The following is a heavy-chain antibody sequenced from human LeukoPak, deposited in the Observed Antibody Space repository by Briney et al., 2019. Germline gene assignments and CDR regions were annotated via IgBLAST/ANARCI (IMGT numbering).Heavy chain of an antibody. Sequence: GRSLRLSCAASGFAFSAYGMDGVRQAPGKGLEWVAVTWHDGTNKYYADSVKGRFTISRDNSKNTLYLQMDSLRAEDTAVYYCARGGPNWPSEPFDIWGQGTMVTVSS. V-gene: IGHV3-33*01. CDR3: ARGGPNWPSEPFDI. CDR2: TWHDGTNK. J-gene: IGHJ3*02. CDR1: GFAFSAYG. D-gene: IGHD1-1*01.